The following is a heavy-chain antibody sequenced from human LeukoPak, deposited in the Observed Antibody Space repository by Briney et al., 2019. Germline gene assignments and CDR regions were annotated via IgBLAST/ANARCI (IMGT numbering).Heavy chain of an antibody. V-gene: IGHV1-2*06. J-gene: IGHJ4*02. CDR3: ARDRPRFYTAMVIGI. CDR1: GYTFTGYY. CDR2: INPNSGGT. Sequence: ASVKVSCKASGYTFTGYYMHWVRQAPGQGLEWMGRINPNSGGTNYAQKFQGRVTMTRDTSISTAYMELSRLRSDDTAVYYCARDRPRFYTAMVIGIWGQGTLVTVSS. D-gene: IGHD5-18*01.